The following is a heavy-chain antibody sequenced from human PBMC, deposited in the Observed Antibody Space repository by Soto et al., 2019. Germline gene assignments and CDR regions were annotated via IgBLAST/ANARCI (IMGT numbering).Heavy chain of an antibody. D-gene: IGHD2-21*02. Sequence: SETLSLTCTVSGPSIGGYYWRWIRQPAGKGLEWIGYMYNTGSTVYNPSFKSRVTISVDTSKNQFSLKLNSVTAADTAVYYCARDLWGYCGTDCYPLDVWGQGTTVT. CDR1: GPSIGGYY. J-gene: IGHJ6*02. CDR2: MYNTGST. V-gene: IGHV4-59*01. CDR3: ARDLWGYCGTDCYPLDV.